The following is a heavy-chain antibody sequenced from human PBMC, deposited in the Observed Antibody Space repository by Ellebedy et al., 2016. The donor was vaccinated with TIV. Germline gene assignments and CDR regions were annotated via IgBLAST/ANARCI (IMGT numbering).Heavy chain of an antibody. J-gene: IGHJ3*02. Sequence: SETLSLXXTVSGGSISSSSYYWGWIRQPPGKGLEWIGSIYYSGSTYYNPSLKSRVTISVDTSKNQFSLKLSSVTAADTAVYYCARADTYRDAFDIWGQGTMVTVSS. CDR2: IYYSGST. V-gene: IGHV4-39*07. CDR1: GGSISSSSYY. D-gene: IGHD4-11*01. CDR3: ARADTYRDAFDI.